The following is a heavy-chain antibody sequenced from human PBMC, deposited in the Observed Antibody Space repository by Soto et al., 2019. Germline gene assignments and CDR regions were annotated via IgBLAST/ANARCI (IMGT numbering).Heavy chain of an antibody. CDR3: ARGLGGRVDD. V-gene: IGHV1-69*08. J-gene: IGHJ6*02. CDR1: GTIFSSYT. D-gene: IGHD3-16*01. Sequence: QVQLVQSGAEVKKPGSSVRVSCKASGTIFSSYTISWVRQAPGQGLEWMGRIIPILGETNSAQKFQGRVTLTADKSTNTAYMELYSLRLEDTALYYCARGLGGRVDDWGQGTTVTVSS. CDR2: IIPILGET.